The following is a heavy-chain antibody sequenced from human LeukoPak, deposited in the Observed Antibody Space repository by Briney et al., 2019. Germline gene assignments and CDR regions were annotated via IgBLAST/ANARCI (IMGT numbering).Heavy chain of an antibody. D-gene: IGHD5-24*01. CDR1: GFTSSQYC. V-gene: IGHV3-21*01. J-gene: IGHJ4*02. CDR3: ARNFVVEMATITYFDY. Sequence: PGGSLRLSCAASGFTSSQYCMNWVRQDPGKGLEWVSSIGSSSSYIYYADSVKGRFTISRDNAKNSLYLQMNSLRAEDTAVYYCARNFVVEMATITYFDYWGQGTLVTVSS. CDR2: IGSSSSYI.